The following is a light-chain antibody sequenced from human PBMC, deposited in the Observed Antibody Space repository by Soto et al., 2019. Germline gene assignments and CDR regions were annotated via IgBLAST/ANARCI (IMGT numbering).Light chain of an antibody. Sequence: QSALTQPASVSGSPGQSITISCTGTSGDVGGYNSVSWYQHHPGKAPKLMIFDVSNRPSGVSNRFSGSKSGNTASLTISGLQADDEADYYCSSFTTSSTLVFGGGTKLTVL. V-gene: IGLV2-14*03. CDR1: SGDVGGYNS. CDR3: SSFTTSSTLV. J-gene: IGLJ2*01. CDR2: DVS.